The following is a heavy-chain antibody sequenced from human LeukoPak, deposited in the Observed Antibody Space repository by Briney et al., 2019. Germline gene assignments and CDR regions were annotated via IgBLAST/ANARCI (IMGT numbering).Heavy chain of an antibody. D-gene: IGHD5-12*01. CDR2: ISSSGTTI. V-gene: IGHV3-11*01. CDR1: GFTFSDYY. Sequence: GGSLRLSCAASGFTFSDYYLSWIRQAPGKGLEWVSYISSSGTTIYYADSVQGRFTISRDNAENSLFLQMNSLRAEDTAVYYCARDDLYGGYPSLDYWGQGTLVTVSS. CDR3: ARDDLYGGYPSLDY. J-gene: IGHJ4*02.